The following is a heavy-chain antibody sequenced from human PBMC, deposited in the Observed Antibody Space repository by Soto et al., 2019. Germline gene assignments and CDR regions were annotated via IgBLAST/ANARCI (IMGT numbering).Heavy chain of an antibody. CDR1: GFNFSSYA. J-gene: IGHJ4*02. CDR2: ISGSGGST. Sequence: EVQLLESGGGLVQPGGSLRLSCAASGFNFSSYAISWVRQAPGKGLEWVAAISGSGGSTYYADSVKGRFTISRDNSKNTLYLQMNSLRAEDTAVYYCAKSPNIIVVVVAATLGFDYWGQGTLVTVSS. D-gene: IGHD2-15*01. CDR3: AKSPNIIVVVVAATLGFDY. V-gene: IGHV3-23*01.